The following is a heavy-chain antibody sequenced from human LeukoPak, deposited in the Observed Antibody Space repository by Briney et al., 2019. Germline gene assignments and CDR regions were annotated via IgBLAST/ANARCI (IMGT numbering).Heavy chain of an antibody. CDR3: ARMGVRGSYRYFDY. V-gene: IGHV3-53*01. CDR2: ISSGGRT. CDR1: GFTVSSNY. Sequence: PGGSLRLSCAASGFTVSSNYMSWVRQTPGKGLEWVSTISSGGRTYYADSVKGRFTISRDNSKNTLYLQMNSLRAEDTAVYHCARMGVRGSYRYFDYWGQGILVTASS. D-gene: IGHD1-26*01. J-gene: IGHJ4*02.